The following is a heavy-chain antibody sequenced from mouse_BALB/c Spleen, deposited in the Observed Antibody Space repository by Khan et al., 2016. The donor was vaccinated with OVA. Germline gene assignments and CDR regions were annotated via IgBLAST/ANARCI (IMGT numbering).Heavy chain of an antibody. CDR1: GYTFSYYR. Sequence: VRLVETGGGLVRPGNSLKLSCVTSGYTFSYYRMHWLRQFPGKRLEWIAVITVQSDNSGANYAESVKGRFTISRDDSKSSVYLQMNRLREEDTATYYCSRGGYYYGTPFDYWGQGTTLTVSS. J-gene: IGHJ2*01. V-gene: IGHV13-2*02. CDR2: ITVQSDNSGA. CDR3: SRGGYYYGTPFDY. D-gene: IGHD1-1*01.